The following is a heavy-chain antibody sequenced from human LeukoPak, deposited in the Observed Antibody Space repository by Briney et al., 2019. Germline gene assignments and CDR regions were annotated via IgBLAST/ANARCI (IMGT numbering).Heavy chain of an antibody. Sequence: ASVKVSCKASGYTFTSYDINWVRQATGQGLEWMGWMNPNSGNTGYARKFQGRVTMTRNTSISTAYMELSSLRSEDTAVYYCARGGFGDGYNYPADYWGQGTLVTVSS. CDR1: GYTFTSYD. V-gene: IGHV1-8*01. J-gene: IGHJ4*02. CDR2: MNPNSGNT. D-gene: IGHD5-24*01. CDR3: ARGGFGDGYNYPADY.